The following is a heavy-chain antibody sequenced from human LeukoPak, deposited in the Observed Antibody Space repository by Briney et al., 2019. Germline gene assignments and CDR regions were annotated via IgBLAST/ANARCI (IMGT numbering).Heavy chain of an antibody. J-gene: IGHJ4*02. CDR3: AKDSVYNWNYSYFDY. CDR1: GFTFSSYA. CDR2: ISGSGGST. D-gene: IGHD1-7*01. Sequence: GGSLRLSCAASGFTFSSYAMSWVRQAPGKGLGWVSAISGSGGSTYYADSVKGRFTISRDNSKNTLYLQMNSLRAEDTAVYYCAKDSVYNWNYSYFDYWGQGTLVTVSS. V-gene: IGHV3-23*01.